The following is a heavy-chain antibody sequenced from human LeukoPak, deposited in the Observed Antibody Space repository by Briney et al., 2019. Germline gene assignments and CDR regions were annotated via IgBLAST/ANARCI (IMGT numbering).Heavy chain of an antibody. CDR2: ISTSGGST. CDR3: ARDYYDGIGYYYEDY. Sequence: GSLRLSCAASGFTFSSYGMSWVRQAPGKGLEWVSAISTSGGSTCYADSVKGRFTISRDNSKNTLSLQMNSPRAEDTAVYYCARDYYDGIGYYYEDYWGQGTLVTVSS. D-gene: IGHD3-22*01. J-gene: IGHJ4*02. V-gene: IGHV3-23*01. CDR1: GFTFSSYG.